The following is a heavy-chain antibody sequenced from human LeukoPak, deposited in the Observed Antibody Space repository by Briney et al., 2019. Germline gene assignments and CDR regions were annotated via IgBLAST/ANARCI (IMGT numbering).Heavy chain of an antibody. CDR1: GGSISSGGYS. CDR2: IYHSGST. CDR3: ARFTRIGVNWSDP. Sequence: TPSQTLSLTCAVSGGSISSGGYSWSWIRQPPGKGLEWIGYIYHSGSTYYNPSLKSRVTISVDRSKNQFSLKLSSVTAADTAVYYCARFTRIGVNWSDPWGQGTLVTVSS. D-gene: IGHD6-19*01. V-gene: IGHV4-30-2*01. J-gene: IGHJ5*02.